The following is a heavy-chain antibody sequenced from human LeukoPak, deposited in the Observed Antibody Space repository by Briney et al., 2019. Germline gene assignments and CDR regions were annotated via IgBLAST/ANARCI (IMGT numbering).Heavy chain of an antibody. D-gene: IGHD3-16*01. Sequence: GGSLRLSCAASGFTFSSYAMSWVRQAPGKGLEWVATIRQDGSVIHYVDSVKGRFIISRDNAKDSLSLQMNSLRDEDTAMYYCARLLGDSTIYDLWGQGTLVTVSS. J-gene: IGHJ5*02. CDR3: ARLLGDSTIYDL. V-gene: IGHV3-7*01. CDR1: GFTFSSYA. CDR2: IRQDGSVI.